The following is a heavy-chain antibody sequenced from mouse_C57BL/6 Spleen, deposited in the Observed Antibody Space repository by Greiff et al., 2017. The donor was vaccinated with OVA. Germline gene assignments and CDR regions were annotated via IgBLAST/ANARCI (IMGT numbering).Heavy chain of an antibody. CDR2: ISDGGSYT. CDR1: GFTFSSYA. J-gene: IGHJ3*01. V-gene: IGHV5-4*03. D-gene: IGHD2-5*01. Sequence: EVKLMESGGGLVKPGGSLKLSCAASGFTFSSYAMSWVRQTPEKRLEWVATISDGGSYTYYPDNVKGRFTISRDNAKNNLYLQMSHLKSEDTAMYYCAREGLAYYSNYAFAYWGQGTLVTVSA. CDR3: AREGLAYYSNYAFAY.